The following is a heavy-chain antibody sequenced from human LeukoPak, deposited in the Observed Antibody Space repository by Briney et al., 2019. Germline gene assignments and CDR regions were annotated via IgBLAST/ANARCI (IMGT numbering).Heavy chain of an antibody. CDR3: ARLRDGYNYRLDY. CDR2: IYYSGST. D-gene: IGHD5-24*01. CDR1: GGSISSYY. Sequence: PSETLSLTCTVSGGSISSYYWSWIRQPPGKGLEGIGYIYYSGSTNYNPSLKSRVTISVDTSKNQFSLKLSSVTAADTAVYYCARLRDGYNYRLDYWGQGTLVTVSS. J-gene: IGHJ4*02. V-gene: IGHV4-59*08.